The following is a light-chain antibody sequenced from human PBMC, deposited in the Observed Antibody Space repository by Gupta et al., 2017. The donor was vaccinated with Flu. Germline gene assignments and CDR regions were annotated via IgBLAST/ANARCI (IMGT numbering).Light chain of an antibody. CDR1: QSVSSY. J-gene: IGKJ4*01. V-gene: IGKV3-11*01. CDR3: QQRSNWPKV. CDR2: DAS. Sequence: EIALTQSPATLSLSPGERATLSCRASQSVSSYLAWYQQKPGQAPRLLIYDASNRATGIPARFSGSGSGTDFTLTISSLEPEDFAVYYCQQRSNWPKVFGGGTKVEIK.